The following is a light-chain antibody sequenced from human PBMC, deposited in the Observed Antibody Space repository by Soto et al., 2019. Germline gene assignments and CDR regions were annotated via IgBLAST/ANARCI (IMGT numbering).Light chain of an antibody. J-gene: IGLJ2*01. CDR2: DVS. CDR1: GSDVGGYNY. Sequence: QSALTQPASVSGSPGQSITISCTGTGSDVGGYNYVSWYQQHPGKAPKVMIYDVSKRPSGISIRFSGSKSGNTASLTISGLQIEDEADYYCSSYTSGSTRVVFGGGTQLTVL. CDR3: SSYTSGSTRVV. V-gene: IGLV2-14*03.